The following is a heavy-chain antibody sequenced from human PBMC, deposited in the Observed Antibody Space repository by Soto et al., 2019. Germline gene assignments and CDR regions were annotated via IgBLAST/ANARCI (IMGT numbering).Heavy chain of an antibody. Sequence: SETLSLTCTVSGGSISSGGYYWSWIRQHPGKGLEWIGYIYYSGSTNYNPSLKSRVTISVDTSKNQFSLKLSSVTAADTAVYYCARDGTNYDFWSGPGYYNNWFDPWGQGTLVTVSS. D-gene: IGHD3-3*01. CDR3: ARDGTNYDFWSGPGYYNNWFDP. CDR1: GGSISSGGYY. J-gene: IGHJ5*02. V-gene: IGHV4-61*08. CDR2: IYYSGST.